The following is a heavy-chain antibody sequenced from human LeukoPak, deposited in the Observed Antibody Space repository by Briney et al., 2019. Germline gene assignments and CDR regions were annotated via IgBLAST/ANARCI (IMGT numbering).Heavy chain of an antibody. CDR2: ISGSGGST. J-gene: IGHJ4*02. Sequence: GGSLRLSCAASGFTVSSNYMSWVRQAPGKGLEWVSAISGSGGSTYYADSVKGRFTISRDNSKNTLYLQMNSLRAEDTAVYYCAKAGRIAARPGFDYWGQGTLVTVSS. CDR3: AKAGRIAARPGFDY. D-gene: IGHD6-6*01. V-gene: IGHV3-23*01. CDR1: GFTVSSNY.